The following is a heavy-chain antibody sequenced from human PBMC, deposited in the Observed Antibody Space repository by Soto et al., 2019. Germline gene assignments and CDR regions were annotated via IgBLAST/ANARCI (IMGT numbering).Heavy chain of an antibody. J-gene: IGHJ4*02. CDR1: GFTFSHYW. Sequence: EVQLVESGGGLVQPGGSLRLSCAASGFTFSHYWMHWVRQAPGEGPVWVSRINTDGSTTNYADSVKGRFTISRDNAKNTLYLQTTRLGADDTAVYYCARDLGGYASHWGQGTLVTVSS. CDR3: ARDLGGYASH. CDR2: INTDGSTT. V-gene: IGHV3-74*01. D-gene: IGHD3-16*01.